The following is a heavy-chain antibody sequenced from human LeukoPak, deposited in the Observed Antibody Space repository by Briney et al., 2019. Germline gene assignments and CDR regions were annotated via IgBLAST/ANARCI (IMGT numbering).Heavy chain of an antibody. CDR3: ARARTVDYYMDV. CDR1: GFTFSSYA. Sequence: GGSLRLSCAASGFTFSSYAMSWVRQAPGKGLEWVSAISGSGGSTYYADSVKGRFTISRDNSKNSLYLQMNSLRAEDTAVYYCARARTVDYYMDVWGKGTTVTVSS. D-gene: IGHD4-11*01. J-gene: IGHJ6*03. V-gene: IGHV3-23*01. CDR2: ISGSGGST.